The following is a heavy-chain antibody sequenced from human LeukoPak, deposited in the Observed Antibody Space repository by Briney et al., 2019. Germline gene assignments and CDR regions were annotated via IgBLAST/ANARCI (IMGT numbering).Heavy chain of an antibody. CDR1: GGSISRSSYY. D-gene: IGHD3-10*01. CDR2: INYSGST. V-gene: IGHV4-39*01. J-gene: IGHJ5*02. Sequence: SDTLSLTCTVSGGSISRSSYYWGWIRQPPGKGLEWIGSINYSGSTYYNPSLKSRVTISVDTSKNQSSLKLSSVTAADTAVYSCARQDYYGSAWFDPWGQGTLVTVSS. CDR3: ARQDYYGSAWFDP.